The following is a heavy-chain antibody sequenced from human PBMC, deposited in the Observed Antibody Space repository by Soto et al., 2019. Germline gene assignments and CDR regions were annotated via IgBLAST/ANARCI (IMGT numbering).Heavy chain of an antibody. Sequence: PGGSLRLSCAASGFTFSSYAMSWVRQAPGKGLEWVSAISGSGGSTYYADSVKGRFTISRDNSKNTLYPQMNSLRAEDTAVYYCARNPSYYYDSSGCFDYWGQGTLVTVSS. CDR3: ARNPSYYYDSSGCFDY. CDR2: ISGSGGST. CDR1: GFTFSSYA. J-gene: IGHJ4*02. V-gene: IGHV3-23*01. D-gene: IGHD3-22*01.